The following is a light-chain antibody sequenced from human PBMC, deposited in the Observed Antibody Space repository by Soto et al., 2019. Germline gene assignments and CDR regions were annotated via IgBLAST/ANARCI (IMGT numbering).Light chain of an antibody. CDR2: DVS. CDR3: SSYTSSIHVV. Sequence: QSALTQPASVSGSPGQSITISCTGTSSDVGGYNYVSWYQQHPGKAPKVMIYDVSNRPSGVSNRFSGSKSGNTASLTISGLQAEDEADYYCSSYTSSIHVVFGGGTQLTVL. CDR1: SSDVGGYNY. V-gene: IGLV2-14*01. J-gene: IGLJ2*01.